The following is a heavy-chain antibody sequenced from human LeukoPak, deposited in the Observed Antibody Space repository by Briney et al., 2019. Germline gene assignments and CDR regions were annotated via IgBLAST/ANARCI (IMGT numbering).Heavy chain of an antibody. D-gene: IGHD3-22*01. Sequence: GGSLRLSCAASGFTFSSYSMNWVRQAPGKGLEWVSSISSSSSYIYYADSVKGRFTISRDNSKNTLYLQMNSLRAEDTAVYYCASQPYYYDSNGYELDYWGQGTLVTVSS. V-gene: IGHV3-21*01. CDR2: ISSSSSYI. CDR3: ASQPYYYDSNGYELDY. J-gene: IGHJ4*02. CDR1: GFTFSSYS.